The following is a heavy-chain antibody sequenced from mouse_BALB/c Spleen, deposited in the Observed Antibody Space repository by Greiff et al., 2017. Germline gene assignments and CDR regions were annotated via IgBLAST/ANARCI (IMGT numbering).Heavy chain of an antibody. CDR1: GFTFSSFG. V-gene: IGHV5-17*02. CDR2: ISSGSSTI. Sequence: EVKLMESGGGLVQPGGSRKLSCAASGFTFSSFGMHWVRQAPEKGLEWVAYISSGSSTIYYADTVKGRFTISRDNPKNTLFLQMISLRSEDTAMYYCARYDLYYAKDYWGQGTSVTVSS. CDR3: ARYDLYYAKDY. D-gene: IGHD2-12*01. J-gene: IGHJ4*01.